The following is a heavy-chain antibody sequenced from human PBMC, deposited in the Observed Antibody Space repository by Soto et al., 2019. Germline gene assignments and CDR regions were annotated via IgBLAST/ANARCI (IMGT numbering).Heavy chain of an antibody. Sequence: QVQVVQSRAEVKKPGASVRVSCKTSGYTFTDYDINWVRQATGQGLEWMGWMSPDGGNAGYAQQFQGRVTMTRNTSISTAYMELSSLRSEDTAVYYCEVTTGYWGQGTMVTVSS. D-gene: IGHD2-21*02. V-gene: IGHV1-8*01. CDR3: EVTTGY. CDR1: GYTFTDYD. J-gene: IGHJ4*02. CDR2: MSPDGGNA.